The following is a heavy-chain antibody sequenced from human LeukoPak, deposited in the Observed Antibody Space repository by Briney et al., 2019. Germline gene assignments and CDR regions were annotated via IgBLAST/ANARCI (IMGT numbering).Heavy chain of an antibody. Sequence: GGSLRLSCAASGFTFSSYWMSWVRQAPGKGLEWVANIKQDGSEKYYVDSVKGRFTISRDNAKNSLYLQMNSLRAEYTAVYYCAREDHIVGATFDYWGQGTLVTVSS. V-gene: IGHV3-7*01. CDR1: GFTFSSYW. CDR3: AREDHIVGATFDY. J-gene: IGHJ4*02. D-gene: IGHD1-26*01. CDR2: IKQDGSEK.